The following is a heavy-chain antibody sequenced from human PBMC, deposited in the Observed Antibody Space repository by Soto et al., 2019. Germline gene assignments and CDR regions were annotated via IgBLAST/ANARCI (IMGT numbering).Heavy chain of an antibody. D-gene: IGHD3-10*01. J-gene: IGHJ4*02. V-gene: IGHV4-61*01. CDR2: ISHSGRT. CDR3: SYGSSFAY. CDR1: GASLRSGSYY. Sequence: SETLSLTCTVSGASLRSGSYYWSWIWQPPGKGLEWIGYISHSGRTNYDPSLKSRLTMSVDTSQNQFSLQLNSVTAADTAVYYCSYGSSFAYWGQGTLVTVSS.